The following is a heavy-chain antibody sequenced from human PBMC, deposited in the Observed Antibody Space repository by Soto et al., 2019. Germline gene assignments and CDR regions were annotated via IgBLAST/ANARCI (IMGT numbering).Heavy chain of an antibody. CDR2: IYYSGST. Sequence: QVQLQESGPGLVKPSETLSLTCTVSGGSISSYYGSWIRQPPGKGMEWHGYIYYSGSTNYKPSPTGRVTISVDTSKNQFSLKLSSVTAADTAVYYGAGAESSRYYYYGMDVWGQGTTVTVSS. CDR3: AGAESSRYYYYGMDV. V-gene: IGHV4-59*13. D-gene: IGHD2-2*01. CDR1: GGSISSYY. J-gene: IGHJ6*02.